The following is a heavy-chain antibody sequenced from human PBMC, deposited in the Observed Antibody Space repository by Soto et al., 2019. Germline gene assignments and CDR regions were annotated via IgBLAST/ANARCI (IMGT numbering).Heavy chain of an antibody. V-gene: IGHV4-31*03. Sequence: QVQLQESGPGLVKPSQTLSLTCTVSGGSISSGSYYWTWIRQHPGKGLEWIGYIYYSGSTYYNPSLKSRVIISGDTSKNQFSLKLSSVTAADTAVYYCARASSNSAYHHHYYYGLDVWGQGTTVTVSS. CDR1: GGSISSGSYY. J-gene: IGHJ6*02. D-gene: IGHD3-22*01. CDR3: ARASSNSAYHHHYYYGLDV. CDR2: IYYSGST.